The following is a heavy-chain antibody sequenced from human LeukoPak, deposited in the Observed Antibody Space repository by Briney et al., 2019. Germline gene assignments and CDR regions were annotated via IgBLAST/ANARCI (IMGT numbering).Heavy chain of an antibody. Sequence: SQTLSLTCTVSGGSISSGDYYWSWIRQPPGKGLEWIGYIYYSGSTYYNPSLKSRVTISVDTSKNQFSLKLSSVTAADTAVYYCARVVMTTVTIGWFDPWGQGTLVTVSS. V-gene: IGHV4-30-4*01. J-gene: IGHJ5*02. CDR3: ARVVMTTVTIGWFDP. CDR1: GGSISSGDYY. CDR2: IYYSGST. D-gene: IGHD4-17*01.